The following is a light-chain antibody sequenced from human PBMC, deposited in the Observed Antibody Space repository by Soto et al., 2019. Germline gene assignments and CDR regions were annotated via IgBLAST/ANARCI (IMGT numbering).Light chain of an antibody. CDR2: AAS. CDR3: QHSNSLPIP. J-gene: IGKJ5*01. CDR1: QDISNY. Sequence: IQMSESACARAASVCDAVTITCQASQDISNYLNWYQQKPGKAPKLLIYAASNLQSGVPSRFSGSGSGTEFTLTISSLQPEDFATYYCQHSNSLPIPFGQVTLLEIK. V-gene: IGKV1-17*01.